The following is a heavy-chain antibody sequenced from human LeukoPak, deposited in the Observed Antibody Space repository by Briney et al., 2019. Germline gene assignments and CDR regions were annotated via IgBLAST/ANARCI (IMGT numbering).Heavy chain of an antibody. CDR3: ARDRMHDAFDI. D-gene: IGHD2-15*01. CDR1: GASISSYY. CDR2: IYNSGST. Sequence: SETLSLTCSVSGASISSYYWTWLRQPPGKGLEWIGYIYNSGSTNNNPSLKGRVTITVDTSKNQFSLKLSSVTAADTAVYYCARDRMHDAFDIWGQGTMVTVSS. J-gene: IGHJ3*02. V-gene: IGHV4-59*01.